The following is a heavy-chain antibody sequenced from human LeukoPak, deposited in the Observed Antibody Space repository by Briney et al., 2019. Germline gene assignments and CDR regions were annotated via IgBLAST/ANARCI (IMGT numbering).Heavy chain of an antibody. CDR3: ARAPMVREFDP. CDR2: ISAYNGNT. CDR1: GYTFTDYY. J-gene: IGHJ5*02. Sequence: ASVKVSCKASGYTFTDYYMHWVRQAPGQGLEWMGWISAYNGNTNYAQKLQGRVTMTTDTSTSTAYMELRSLRSDDTAVYYCARAPMVREFDPWGQGTLVTVSS. D-gene: IGHD3-10*01. V-gene: IGHV1-18*04.